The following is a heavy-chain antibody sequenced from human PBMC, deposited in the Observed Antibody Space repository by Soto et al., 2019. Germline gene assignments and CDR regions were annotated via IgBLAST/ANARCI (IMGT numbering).Heavy chain of an antibody. J-gene: IGHJ4*02. V-gene: IGHV3-23*01. CDR2: ISGSGGST. CDR3: PKEDHDYSNQQGLFDY. D-gene: IGHD4-4*01. CDR1: GFTFSSYA. Sequence: GGSLRLSCAASGFTFSSYAMSWVRQAPGKGLEWVSAISGSGGSTYYADSVKGRFTISRDNSKNTLYLQMNSLRAEDTAVYYCPKEDHDYSNQQGLFDYWGQGTLVTVSS.